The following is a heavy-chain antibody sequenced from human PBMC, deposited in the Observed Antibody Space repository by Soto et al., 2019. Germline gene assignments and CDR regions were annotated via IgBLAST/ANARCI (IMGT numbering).Heavy chain of an antibody. D-gene: IGHD3-22*01. CDR2: INAGNGHT. J-gene: IGHJ4*02. CDR1: KYTFTNYA. V-gene: IGHV1-3*01. CDR3: ARGERYYYDSSGYFGFDY. Sequence: QVQLVQSGAEVKKPGASVKVSCKASKYTFTNYAIHWVRQATGQRLEWMGWINAGNGHTKYSQKFQARVTITRDTSASTAYMELSSLRSEDTAVYYCARGERYYYDSSGYFGFDYWGQGTLVTVSS.